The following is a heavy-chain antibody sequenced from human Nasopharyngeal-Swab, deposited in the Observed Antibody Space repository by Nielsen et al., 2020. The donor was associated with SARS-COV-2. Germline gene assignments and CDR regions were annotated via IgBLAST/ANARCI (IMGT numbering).Heavy chain of an antibody. CDR1: GGSISSSSYY. CDR2: IYYGGST. Sequence: SETLSLTCTVSGGSISSSSYYWGWIRQPPGKGLEWIGSIYYGGSTYYNPSLKSRVTISVDTSKNQFSLKLSSVTAADTAVYYCATYGYGSYYYYYMDVWGKGTTVTVSS. J-gene: IGHJ6*03. D-gene: IGHD5-18*01. V-gene: IGHV4-39*01. CDR3: ATYGYGSYYYYYMDV.